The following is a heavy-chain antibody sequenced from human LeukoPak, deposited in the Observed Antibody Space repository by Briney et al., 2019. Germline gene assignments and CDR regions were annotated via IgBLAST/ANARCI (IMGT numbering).Heavy chain of an antibody. V-gene: IGHV4-59*01. CDR1: GASFSGYY. D-gene: IGHD1-26*01. CDR2: IYYSGST. J-gene: IGHJ4*02. CDR3: ARNSGSYQIDY. Sequence: SETLSLTCAVYGASFSGYYWSWIRQPPGKGLEWIGYIYYSGSTNYNPSLKSRVTISVDTSKNQFSLKLSSVTAADTAVYYCARNSGSYQIDYWGQGTLVTVSS.